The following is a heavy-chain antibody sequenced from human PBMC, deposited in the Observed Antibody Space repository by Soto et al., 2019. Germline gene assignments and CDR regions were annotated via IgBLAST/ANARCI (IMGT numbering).Heavy chain of an antibody. J-gene: IGHJ4*02. D-gene: IGHD4-17*01. CDR2: TYYRSKWYN. CDR3: ARDNYGGMLDF. V-gene: IGHV6-1*01. CDR1: GDSVSNKSAA. Sequence: SQTLSLTCAISGDSVSNKSAAWSWIRQSPSRGLEWLGRTYYRSKWYNDYAVSVKSRISINPDTSKNQFSLQLTSVTAADTAIYYCARDNYGGMLDFWGPGTLVTVSS.